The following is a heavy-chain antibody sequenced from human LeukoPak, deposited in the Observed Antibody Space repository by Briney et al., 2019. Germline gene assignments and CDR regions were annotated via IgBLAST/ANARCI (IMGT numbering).Heavy chain of an antibody. CDR3: AKAHIVVVTAIGLDY. J-gene: IGHJ4*02. CDR2: ISYDGSNK. CDR1: GFTFSSYA. D-gene: IGHD2-21*02. Sequence: GRSLRLSCAASGFTFSSYAMHWVRQAPGKGLEWVAVISYDGSNKYYADSVKGRFTISRDNSKNTLYLQMNSLRAEDTAVYYCAKAHIVVVTAIGLDYWGQGTLVTVSS. V-gene: IGHV3-30-3*01.